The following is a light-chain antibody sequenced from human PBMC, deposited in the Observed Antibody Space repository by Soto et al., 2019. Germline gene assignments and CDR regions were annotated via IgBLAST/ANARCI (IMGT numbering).Light chain of an antibody. CDR2: EVS. CDR3: SSYTTTSTVYV. Sequence: QSALTQPASVSGSPGQSITISCTGTSRDVGNYNYVSWYQQDPGKAPKLIIYEVSNRPSGVSSRFSGSKSDNTASLTISGLQAEDEADYYCSSYTTTSTVYVFGTGTKLTVL. J-gene: IGLJ1*01. V-gene: IGLV2-14*01. CDR1: SRDVGNYNY.